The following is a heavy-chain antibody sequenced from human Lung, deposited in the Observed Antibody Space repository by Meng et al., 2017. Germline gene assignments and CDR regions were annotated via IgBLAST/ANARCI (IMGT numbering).Heavy chain of an antibody. CDR3: ARGEYDSSGYYLEYFQL. D-gene: IGHD3-22*01. J-gene: IGHJ1*01. V-gene: IGHV4-39*07. CDR2: IYYSGST. Sequence: QSQAQGSGRSCVKPSATPSLSVIGFGGTISSRSSDWGWIRQPPGKGLEWIGSIYYSGSTYYNPSLKSRVSISVDTSKSQFSLRLSSVTAADTAVYYCARGEYDSSGYYLEYFQLWGQGTLVTVSS. CDR1: GGTISSRSSD.